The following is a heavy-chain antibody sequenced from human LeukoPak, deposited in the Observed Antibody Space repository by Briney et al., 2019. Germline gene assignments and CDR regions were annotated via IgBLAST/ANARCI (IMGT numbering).Heavy chain of an antibody. J-gene: IGHJ4*01. D-gene: IGHD3-22*01. CDR2: ISYDGSNK. CDR1: GFTFSSYG. Sequence: QSGGSLRLSWAASGFTFSSYGMHWVRQAPGKGLEWVAIISYDGSNKYYADSVKGRFTISRDNSNNTPYLQMNSLRAEDTAVYYCAKENYYDSSGYFSFYFDYWGQGTLVTVSS. CDR3: AKENYYDSSGYFSFYFDY. V-gene: IGHV3-30*18.